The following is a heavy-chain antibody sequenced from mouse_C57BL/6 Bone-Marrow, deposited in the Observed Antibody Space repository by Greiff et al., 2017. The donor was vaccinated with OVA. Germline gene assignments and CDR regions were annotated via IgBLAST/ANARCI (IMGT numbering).Heavy chain of an antibody. CDR3: ARSCYYGSSYWYFDV. Sequence: QVQLQQPGAELVKPGASVKLSCKASGYTFTSYWITWVKQRPGQGLEWIGDIYPGSGSTNYNEQFKSKATLTVDTSSSTAYMQLSSLTSEDSAVYYCARSCYYGSSYWYFDVWGTGTTVTVSS. V-gene: IGHV1-55*01. CDR1: GYTFTSYW. J-gene: IGHJ1*03. D-gene: IGHD1-1*01. CDR2: IYPGSGST.